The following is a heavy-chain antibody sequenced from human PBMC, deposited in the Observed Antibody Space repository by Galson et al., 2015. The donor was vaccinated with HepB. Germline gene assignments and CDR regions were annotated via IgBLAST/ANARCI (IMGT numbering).Heavy chain of an antibody. J-gene: IGHJ6*02. CDR3: AREGHYWSGGSCYTYYYYYGMDV. Sequence: TLSLTCAVYGVSFSGYYRSWIRQPPGKGLEWIGDINHSGSTDYNPSLKSRAIISVDTSKNQFSLKLISVTAADKAVYYCAREGHYWSGGSCYTYYYYYGMDVWGQGTTVTVSS. CDR1: GVSFSGYY. D-gene: IGHD2-15*01. CDR2: INHSGST. V-gene: IGHV4-34*01.